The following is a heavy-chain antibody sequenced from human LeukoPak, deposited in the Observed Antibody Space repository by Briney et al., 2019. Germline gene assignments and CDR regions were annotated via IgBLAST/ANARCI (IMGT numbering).Heavy chain of an antibody. CDR1: GFTFSSYG. CDR3: AKEIEVSEDHYYYYYGMDV. J-gene: IGHJ6*02. Sequence: TGGSLRLSCAASGFTFSSYGMHWVRQAPGKGLEWVAVISYDGSNKYYADSVKGRFTISRDNSKNTLYLQMNSLRAEDTAVYYCAKEIEVSEDHYYYYYGMDVWGQGTTVTVSS. CDR2: ISYDGSNK. V-gene: IGHV3-30*18.